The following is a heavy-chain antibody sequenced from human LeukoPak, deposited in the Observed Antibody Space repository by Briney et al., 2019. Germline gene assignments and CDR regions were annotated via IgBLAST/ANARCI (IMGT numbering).Heavy chain of an antibody. D-gene: IGHD4-23*01. Sequence: PSETLSLTCTVSGGSISSGDYYWGWIRQPPGKGLEWIGYIYYSGSTYYNPSLKSRVTISVDTSKNQFSLKLSSVTAADTAVYYCARDLSGGNHPTWGQGTLVTVSS. CDR1: GGSISSGDYY. CDR3: ARDLSGGNHPT. CDR2: IYYSGST. J-gene: IGHJ5*02. V-gene: IGHV4-30-4*08.